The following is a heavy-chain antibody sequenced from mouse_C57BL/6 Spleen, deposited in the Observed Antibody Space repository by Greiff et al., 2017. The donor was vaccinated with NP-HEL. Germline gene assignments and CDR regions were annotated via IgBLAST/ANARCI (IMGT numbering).Heavy chain of an antibody. V-gene: IGHV1-81*01. CDR2: IYPRSGNT. Sequence: QVQLQQSGAELVKPGASVKLSCKASGYTFTSSCISWVKQRPGQGLEWIGGIYPRSGNTYYNEQFKGKATLTADKSSSTAYMKLSSLTSEDSAVYLCARWDGPYDFDDWGKGTTLTVSS. CDR3: ARWDGPYDFDD. J-gene: IGHJ2*01. CDR1: GYTFTSSC. D-gene: IGHD2-3*01.